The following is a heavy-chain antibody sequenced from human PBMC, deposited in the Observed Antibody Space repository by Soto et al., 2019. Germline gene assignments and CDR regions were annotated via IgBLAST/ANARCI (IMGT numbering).Heavy chain of an antibody. J-gene: IGHJ4*02. CDR2: IIPIFGTA. D-gene: IGHD2-21*01. CDR1: GGTFSSYA. CDR3: APCHSSCARIDD. V-gene: IGHV1-69*01. Sequence: QVQLVQSGAEVKKPGSSVKVSCKASGGTFSSYAISWVRQAPGQGLEWMGGIIPIFGTANYAQKFQGRVTITADESTSTAYMELRSLRSEDAAVCSCAPCHSSCARIDDWGQGTLVTVSS.